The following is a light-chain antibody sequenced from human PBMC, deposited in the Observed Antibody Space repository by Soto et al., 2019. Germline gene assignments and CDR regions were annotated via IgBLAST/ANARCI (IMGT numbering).Light chain of an antibody. Sequence: IKMAQSPSSLAASVGDRVTISCRASRSDSTWLAWYQQIPGGAPKLLIYKASILESGVPSRFSGSGSGTEFTLTITSLQPEDFATYYCQQYDMFGPGTKVDIK. V-gene: IGKV1-5*03. CDR3: QQYDM. CDR1: RSDSTW. J-gene: IGKJ1*01. CDR2: KAS.